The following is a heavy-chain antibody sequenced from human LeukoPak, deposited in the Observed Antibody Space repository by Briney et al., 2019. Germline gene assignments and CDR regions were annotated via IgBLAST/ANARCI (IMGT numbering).Heavy chain of an antibody. CDR2: INHSGST. D-gene: IGHD6-13*01. CDR1: GGSFSGYY. Sequence: SETLSLTCAVYGGSFSGYYWSWIRQPPGKGLEWIGEINHSGSTNYSPSLKSRVTISVDTSKNQFSLKLSSVTAADTAVYYCAGSWQLGFDYWGQGTLVTVSS. CDR3: AGSWQLGFDY. V-gene: IGHV4-34*01. J-gene: IGHJ4*02.